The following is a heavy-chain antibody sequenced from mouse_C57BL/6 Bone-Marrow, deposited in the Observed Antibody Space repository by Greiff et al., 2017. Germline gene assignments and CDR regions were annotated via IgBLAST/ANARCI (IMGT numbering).Heavy chain of an antibody. CDR1: GYAFTNYL. V-gene: IGHV1-54*01. CDR2: INPGSGGT. CDR3: ARGLYDYYYFDY. Sequence: QVQLQQSGAELVRPGTSVKVSCKASGYAFTNYLIEWVKQRPGQGLEWIGVINPGSGGTNYNEKFKGKATLTAAKSSSTAYMQLSSLTSDDSAVYFCARGLYDYYYFDYWSQGTTLTGSS. D-gene: IGHD2-4*01. J-gene: IGHJ2*01.